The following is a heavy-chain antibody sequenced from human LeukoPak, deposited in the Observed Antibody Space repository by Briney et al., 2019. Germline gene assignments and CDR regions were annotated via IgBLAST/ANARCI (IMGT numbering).Heavy chain of an antibody. V-gene: IGHV3-23*01. D-gene: IGHD3-22*01. CDR2: ISDNGGIR. J-gene: IGHJ4*02. CDR1: GFTFSTYA. Sequence: PGGSLRLSCAASGFTFSTYAMSWVRQAPGKGLEWVSGISDNGGIRYYADSAKGRFTISRDNSKNTLYLQMDSLRAEDTAIYYCAYYYDSTGYDFGHWGQGTLVTVSS. CDR3: AYYYDSTGYDFGH.